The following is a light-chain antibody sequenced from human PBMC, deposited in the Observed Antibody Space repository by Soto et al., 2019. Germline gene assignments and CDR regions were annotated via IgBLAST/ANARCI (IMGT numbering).Light chain of an antibody. J-gene: IGKJ1*01. Sequence: VLTQSPGTLSLYPGQRXTLSCRASQTVRNNYLAWYQQKPGQAPRLLIYDASSRATGIPDRFSGGGSGTDFTLTISRLEPEDFAVYYCQQYHNSPPTFGQGTKVDIK. CDR1: QTVRNNY. CDR2: DAS. CDR3: QQYHNSPPT. V-gene: IGKV3-20*01.